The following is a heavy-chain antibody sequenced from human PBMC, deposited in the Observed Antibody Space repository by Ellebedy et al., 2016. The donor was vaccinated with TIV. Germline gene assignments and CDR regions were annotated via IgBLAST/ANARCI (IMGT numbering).Heavy chain of an antibody. CDR2: IGTAGDT. Sequence: GESLKISCAASGFTFSSYDMHWVRQATGKGLEWVSAIGTAGDTSYTGSVKGRFTISRENAKNSLYLQMNSLRAEDTAVYYCARASSGLDYWGQGTLGTVSS. V-gene: IGHV3-13*01. CDR1: GFTFSSYD. CDR3: ARASSGLDY. D-gene: IGHD6-19*01. J-gene: IGHJ4*02.